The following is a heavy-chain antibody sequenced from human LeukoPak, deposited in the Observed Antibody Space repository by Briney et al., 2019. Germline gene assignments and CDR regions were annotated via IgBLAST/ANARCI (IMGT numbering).Heavy chain of an antibody. D-gene: IGHD1-14*01. Sequence: GESLKISCKGSGYSFTSYWIGWVRQMPGKGLEWMEIIYPGDSDTRYSPSFQGQVTISADKSISTAYLQWSSLKASDTAMYYCARTGNSIPTCGYYYYYMDVWGKGSTVTVSS. CDR3: ARTGNSIPTCGYYYYYMDV. CDR2: IYPGDSDT. J-gene: IGHJ6*03. CDR1: GYSFTSYW. V-gene: IGHV5-51*01.